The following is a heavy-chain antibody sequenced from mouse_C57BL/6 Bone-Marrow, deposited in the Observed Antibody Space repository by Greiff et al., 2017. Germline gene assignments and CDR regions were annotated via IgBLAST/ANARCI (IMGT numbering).Heavy chain of an antibody. CDR3: ARIPLTLYKHYAMDY. Sequence: EVQGVESGGGLVKPGGSLKLSCAASGFTFSDYGMHWVRQAPEKGLEWVAYISSGSSTIYYADTVKGRFTIYRDNAKNTLFLQMTSLRSEDTAMYYCARIPLTLYKHYAMDYWGQGTSVTVSS. CDR2: ISSGSSTI. V-gene: IGHV5-17*01. CDR1: GFTFSDYG. J-gene: IGHJ4*01. D-gene: IGHD1-1*01.